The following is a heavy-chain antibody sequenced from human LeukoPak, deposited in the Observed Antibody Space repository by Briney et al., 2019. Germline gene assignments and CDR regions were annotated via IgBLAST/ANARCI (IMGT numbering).Heavy chain of an antibody. D-gene: IGHD3-9*01. CDR1: GFTIRIYS. Sequence: PGGSLRLSCAVSGFTIRIYSMNWVRQAPGKGLEWVSSISSSSGYIYYADSVKGRFTISRDNAKNSLYLQMNSLRAEDTAVYYCARATGYYYGMDVWGQGTTVTVSS. CDR3: ARATGYYYGMDV. J-gene: IGHJ6*02. CDR2: ISSSSGYI. V-gene: IGHV3-21*01.